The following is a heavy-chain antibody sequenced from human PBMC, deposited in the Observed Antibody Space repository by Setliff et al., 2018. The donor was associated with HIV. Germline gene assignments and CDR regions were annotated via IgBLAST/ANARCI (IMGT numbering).Heavy chain of an antibody. J-gene: IGHJ4*02. CDR3: ARDDVKLFDY. Sequence: PSETLSLTCTISGGSFTSGIYYWGWIRQPPGKGLEWVGTIYYSGSTYFNTSLRSRAAISKDTSRNCFSLKLSSVTAADTAVYYCARDDVKLFDYWGQGALVTVSS. CDR1: GGSFTSGIYY. D-gene: IGHD3-10*02. V-gene: IGHV4-39*02. CDR2: IYYSGST.